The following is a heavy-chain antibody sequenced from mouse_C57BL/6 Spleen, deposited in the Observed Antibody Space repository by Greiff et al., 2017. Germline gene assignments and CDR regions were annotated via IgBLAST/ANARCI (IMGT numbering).Heavy chain of an antibody. V-gene: IGHV1-26*01. CDR1: GYTFTDYY. J-gene: IGHJ2*01. D-gene: IGHD2-10*02. CDR2: INPNNGGT. CDR3: AKEGRYGNYHYYFDY. Sequence: VQLQQSGPELVKPGASVKISCKASGYTFTDYYMNWVKQSHGKSLEWIGDINPNNGGTSYNQKFKGKATLTVDKSSSTAYMELRSLTSENSAVYYCAKEGRYGNYHYYFDYWGQGTTLTVSS.